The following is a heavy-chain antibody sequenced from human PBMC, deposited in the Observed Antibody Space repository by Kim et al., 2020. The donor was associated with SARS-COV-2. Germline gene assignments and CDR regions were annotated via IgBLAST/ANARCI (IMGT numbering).Heavy chain of an antibody. D-gene: IGHD3-22*01. CDR2: INAGNGNT. J-gene: IGHJ3*01. CDR1: GYTLTTYA. V-gene: IGHV1-3*01. Sequence: ASVKVSCKASGYTLTTYAMHWVRQAPGQRLEWMGWINAGNGNTKYSQKFQGRVTITRDTSASTAYMELSSLRSEDTAVYYCARAGLGYYDSSGYWNDAFDFWGQGTMVTVST. CDR3: ARAGLGYYDSSGYWNDAFDF.